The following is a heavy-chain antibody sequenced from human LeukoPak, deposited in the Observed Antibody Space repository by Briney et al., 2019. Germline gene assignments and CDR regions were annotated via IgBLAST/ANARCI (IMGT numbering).Heavy chain of an antibody. V-gene: IGHV3-7*04. CDR3: VRGAGGGDY. Sequence: GGSLRLSCAASGFNFSSYWMSWVRQAPGKGLVWVANRKPDGGEESYVDSVRGRFTISRDNAKNSLFLQTNSVRGEDTAVYSCVRGAGGGDYWGQGTLVTVSS. CDR2: RKPDGGEE. D-gene: IGHD6-19*01. J-gene: IGHJ4*02. CDR1: GFNFSSYW.